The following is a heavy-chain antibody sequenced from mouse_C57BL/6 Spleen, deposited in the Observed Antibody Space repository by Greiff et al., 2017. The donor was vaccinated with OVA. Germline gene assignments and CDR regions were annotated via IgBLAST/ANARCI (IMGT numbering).Heavy chain of an antibody. V-gene: IGHV1-15*01. CDR3: TRTRAAQAWFAY. Sequence: VQLQQSGAELVRPGASVTLSCTASGYTFTDYEMHWVKQTPVHGLEWIGAIDPETGGTAYTQKFKGQAILTADKSSSTAYMELRSRTSEDSAVYYCTRTRAAQAWFAYWGQGTLVTVSA. D-gene: IGHD3-2*02. CDR1: GYTFTDYE. CDR2: IDPETGGT. J-gene: IGHJ3*01.